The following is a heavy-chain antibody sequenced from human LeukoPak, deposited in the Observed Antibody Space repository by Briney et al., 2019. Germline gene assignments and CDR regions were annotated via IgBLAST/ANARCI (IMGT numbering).Heavy chain of an antibody. D-gene: IGHD3-22*01. V-gene: IGHV3-53*01. CDR3: ARRAGDYSHPYDY. Sequence: GGSLRLSCTVSGFTGSSNSMSWVREAPGKGLECVSFIYSGGNTHNSDSVKGRFTISRDNSKNTLYLQMNSLRAEDTAVYYCARRAGDYSHPYDYWGQGTLVTVSS. CDR1: GFTGSSNS. CDR2: IYSGGNT. J-gene: IGHJ4*02.